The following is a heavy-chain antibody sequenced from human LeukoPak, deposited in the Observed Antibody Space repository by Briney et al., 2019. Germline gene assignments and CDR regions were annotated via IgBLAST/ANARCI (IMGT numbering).Heavy chain of an antibody. Sequence: GESLKISCKGSGYSFTSYWIGWLRQMPGKGLEWMGIIYPGDSDTRYSPSFQGQVTISADKSISTAYLQWSSLRASDTAMYYCARQGGEDGYYPDYWGQGTLVTVSS. V-gene: IGHV5-51*01. J-gene: IGHJ4*02. CDR1: GYSFTSYW. CDR2: IYPGDSDT. CDR3: ARQGGEDGYYPDY. D-gene: IGHD5-24*01.